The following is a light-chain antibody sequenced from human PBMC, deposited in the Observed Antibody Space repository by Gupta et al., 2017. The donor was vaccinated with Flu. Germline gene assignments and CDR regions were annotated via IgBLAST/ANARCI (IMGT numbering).Light chain of an antibody. J-gene: IGKJ4*01. V-gene: IGKV1-33*01. CDR2: DAS. CDR3: QQDNNLRP. Sequence: DIQITQSPSSLSASVGDRVTITCQASQDISNYLNWYQQKPGKAPKLLIYDASNLETGVPSRFSGSGSGTYFPFTSSSLQAEDIATYYWQQDNNLRPFGGGTKVEIK. CDR1: QDISNY.